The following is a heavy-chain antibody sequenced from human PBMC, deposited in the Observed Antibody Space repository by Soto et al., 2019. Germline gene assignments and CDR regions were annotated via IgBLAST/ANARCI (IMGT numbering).Heavy chain of an antibody. J-gene: IGHJ3*02. D-gene: IGHD3-10*01. Sequence: EVQLVESGGGLVKPGGSLRLSCAASGFTFSNAWMNWVRQAPGKGLEWVGRIKSKTDGGTTDYAAPVKGRFTISRDDSKNTLYLQMNSLKTEDIAVYYCTTDLLTRHYYGSGSLYAFDIWGQGTMVTVSS. CDR1: GFTFSNAW. CDR2: IKSKTDGGTT. V-gene: IGHV3-15*07. CDR3: TTDLLTRHYYGSGSLYAFDI.